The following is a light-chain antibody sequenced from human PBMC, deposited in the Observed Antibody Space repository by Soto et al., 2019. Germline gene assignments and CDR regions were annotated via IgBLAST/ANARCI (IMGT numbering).Light chain of an antibody. Sequence: AIQMTQSPSSLSASVGYRVTITCRASQGIRDDLGWSQQKPGKAPKLLIYCASTLQSGVPSRFSGSGSGTYFTLTISSLQPEDSATDYCLQEHRYPLTFGGGTKVEIK. CDR2: CAS. CDR1: QGIRDD. CDR3: LQEHRYPLT. V-gene: IGKV1-6*01. J-gene: IGKJ4*01.